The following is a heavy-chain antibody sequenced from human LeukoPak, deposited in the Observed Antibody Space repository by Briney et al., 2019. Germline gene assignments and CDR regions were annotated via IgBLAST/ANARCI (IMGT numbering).Heavy chain of an antibody. Sequence: GGSLRLSCAASGFTVSSNYMSWVRQAPGKGLEWVSVIYSGGSTYYADSVKGRFAISRHNSKNTLYLQMNSLRAEDTAVYYCARAPEWLIFDYWGQGTLVTVSS. CDR3: ARAPEWLIFDY. V-gene: IGHV3-53*04. D-gene: IGHD6-19*01. J-gene: IGHJ4*02. CDR2: IYSGGST. CDR1: GFTVSSNY.